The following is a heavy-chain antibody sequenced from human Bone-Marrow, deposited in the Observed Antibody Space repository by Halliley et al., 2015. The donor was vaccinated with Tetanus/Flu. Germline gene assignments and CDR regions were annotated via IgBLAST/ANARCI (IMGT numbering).Heavy chain of an antibody. CDR3: ARASGIVVISLEEIRFDS. V-gene: IGHV4-4*02. D-gene: IGHD2-15*01. J-gene: IGHJ4*02. Sequence: GLVKPSGTLSLTCTVSGDSISSSHWWGWVRQSPGKGLEWIGEIYHDGSTNYNPSLKSRITMSIDKSKKEFSLQLTSVTAADTAVYFCARASGIVVISLEEIRFDSWGQGILVTVSA. CDR2: IYHDGST. CDR1: GDSISSSHW.